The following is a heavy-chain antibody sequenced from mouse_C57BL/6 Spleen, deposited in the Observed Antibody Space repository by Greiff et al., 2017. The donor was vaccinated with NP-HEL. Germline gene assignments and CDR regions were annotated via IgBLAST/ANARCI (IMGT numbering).Heavy chain of an antibody. J-gene: IGHJ2*01. CDR1: GFTFSDYG. Sequence: EVQVVESGGGLVKPGGSLKLSCAASGFTFSDYGMHWVRQAPEKGLEWVAYISSGSSTIYYADTVKGRFTISRDNAKNTLFLQMTSLRSEDTAMYYCARTFITTVVAFDYWGQGTTLTVSS. CDR3: ARTFITTVVAFDY. CDR2: ISSGSSTI. D-gene: IGHD1-1*01. V-gene: IGHV5-17*01.